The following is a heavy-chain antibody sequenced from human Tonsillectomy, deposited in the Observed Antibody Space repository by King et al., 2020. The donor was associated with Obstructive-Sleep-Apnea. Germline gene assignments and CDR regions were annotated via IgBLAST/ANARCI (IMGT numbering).Heavy chain of an antibody. CDR2: ISSSGSTI. V-gene: IGHV3-11*01. J-gene: IGHJ6*02. CDR1: GFTFSDYY. D-gene: IGHD6-13*01. Sequence: VQLVQSGGGLVKPGGSLRLSCAASGFTFSDYYMSWIRQAPGKGLEWVSYISSSGSTIYYADSVKGRFTISRDNAKNSLYLQMNSLRAEDTAVYYCAGESSSWYFYYYGMDVWGQGTTVTVSS. CDR3: AGESSSWYFYYYGMDV.